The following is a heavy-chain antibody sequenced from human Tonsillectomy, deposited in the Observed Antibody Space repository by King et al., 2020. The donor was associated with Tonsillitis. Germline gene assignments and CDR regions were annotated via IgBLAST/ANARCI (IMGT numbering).Heavy chain of an antibody. J-gene: IGHJ4*02. D-gene: IGHD3-10*01. CDR3: AKSTALIWFAEVLAFDY. CDR1: GFPFSSYA. V-gene: IGHV3-23*04. CDR2: ISGSGGTI. Sequence: VQLVESGGGLVQPGGSLRLSCAASGFPFSSYAMSWVRQAPGKGLEWVSVISGSGGTISYADSVKGRFTISRDSSKNTLYLQMDSLRAEDTAVYYCAKSTALIWFAEVLAFDYWGQGTLVTVSS.